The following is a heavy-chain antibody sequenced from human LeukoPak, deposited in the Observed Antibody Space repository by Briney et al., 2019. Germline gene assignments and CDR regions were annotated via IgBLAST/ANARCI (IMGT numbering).Heavy chain of an antibody. CDR2: IGYDGSNK. Sequence: PGRSLRLSCAASGFTFSSYGMHWVRQAPGKGLEWVAVIGYDGSNKYYADSVKGRFTISRDNSKNTLYLQMNSLRAEDTAVYYCARDQFDSSGSFDYWGQGTLVTVSS. D-gene: IGHD3-22*01. CDR3: ARDQFDSSGSFDY. CDR1: GFTFSSYG. V-gene: IGHV3-33*01. J-gene: IGHJ4*02.